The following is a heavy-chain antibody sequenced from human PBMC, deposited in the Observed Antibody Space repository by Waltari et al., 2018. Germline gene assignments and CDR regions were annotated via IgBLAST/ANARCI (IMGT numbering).Heavy chain of an antibody. J-gene: IGHJ5*02. CDR1: GYTFTSYG. D-gene: IGHD3-10*01. CDR3: ARSRPFYGSGHFDP. CDR2: ISAYNGNT. V-gene: IGHV1-18*01. Sequence: QVQLVQSGAEVKRPGASVKVSCKASGYTFTSYGISWVRQAPGQGLEWMGWISAYNGNTNYERKLQGRVTMTTDTSTGTAYMELRSLRSDDTAVYYCARSRPFYGSGHFDPWGQGTLVTVSS.